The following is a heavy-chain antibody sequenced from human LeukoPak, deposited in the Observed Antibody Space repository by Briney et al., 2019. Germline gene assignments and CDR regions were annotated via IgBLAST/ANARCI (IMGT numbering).Heavy chain of an antibody. J-gene: IGHJ4*02. D-gene: IGHD4-23*01. V-gene: IGHV3-30*18. CDR3: AKGQTTAVTSTRFDY. Sequence: GGSLRLSCVVSGFTFSTYWMSWVRQAPGKGLEWVAVISYEGSNKYYADSVKGRFTISRDNSKNTVDLQMNSLRPEDTAVYYCAKGQTTAVTSTRFDYWGQGTLVTVSS. CDR2: ISYEGSNK. CDR1: GFTFSTYW.